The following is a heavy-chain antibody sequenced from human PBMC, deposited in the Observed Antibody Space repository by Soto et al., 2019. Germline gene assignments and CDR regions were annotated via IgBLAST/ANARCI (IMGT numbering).Heavy chain of an antibody. CDR2: IIPIFGTA. V-gene: IGHV1-69*01. CDR1: GGTFSSYA. CDR3: ARAGARVVARGGGYYYGMDV. Sequence: QVQLVQSGAEVKKPGSSVKVSCKASGGTFSSYAISWVRQAPGQGLEWMGGIIPIFGTANYAQKFQGRVTITADESTSAVYMELSSLGAEETAVYYCARAGARVVARGGGYYYGMDVWGQGTTVTVSS. D-gene: IGHD2-15*01. J-gene: IGHJ6*02.